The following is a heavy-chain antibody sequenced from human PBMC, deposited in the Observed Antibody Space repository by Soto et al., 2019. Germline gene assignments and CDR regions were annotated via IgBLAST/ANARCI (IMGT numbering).Heavy chain of an antibody. Sequence: EVQLLESGGGLVQPGGSLRLSCAASGFTFSNYAMSWVRQAPGKGLEWVSAISRSGDSPYYADSVKGRFTVSRDNSKNTLYLQMTSLRVEDTAIYYCARNTIPHPPCWGQGTLVTVSS. D-gene: IGHD1-1*01. CDR3: ARNTIPHPPC. CDR2: ISRSGDSP. J-gene: IGHJ4*02. V-gene: IGHV3-23*01. CDR1: GFTFSNYA.